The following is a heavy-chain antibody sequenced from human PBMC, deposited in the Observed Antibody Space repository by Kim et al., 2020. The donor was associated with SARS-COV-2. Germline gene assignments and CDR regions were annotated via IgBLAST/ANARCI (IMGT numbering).Heavy chain of an antibody. J-gene: IGHJ5*02. CDR3: ARQGHTTGTTSRSRTNSVGLNWFDP. V-gene: IGHV4-39*01. CDR2: IYYSGST. D-gene: IGHD1-1*01. Sequence: SETLSLTCTVSGGSISSSSYYWGWIRQPPGKGLEWIGSIYYSGSTYYNPSLKSRVTISVDTSKNQFSLKLSSVTAADTAVYYCARQGHTTGTTSRSRTNSVGLNWFDPWGQGTLVTVSS. CDR1: GGSISSSSYY.